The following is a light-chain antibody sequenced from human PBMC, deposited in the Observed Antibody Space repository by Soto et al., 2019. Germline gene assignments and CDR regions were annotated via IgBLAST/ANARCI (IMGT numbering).Light chain of an antibody. J-gene: IGKJ4*01. V-gene: IGKV1-5*01. CDR2: DVS. CDR3: QQYGSSPLT. CDR1: QSISNW. Sequence: DIQMTQSPSTLSASVGDRVTITCRASQSISNWLAWYQQKPGKAPKLLIYDVSSLESGVPSRFSGSGSGTEFTLTISSLQPDDFAVYYCQQYGSSPLTFGGGTKVDIK.